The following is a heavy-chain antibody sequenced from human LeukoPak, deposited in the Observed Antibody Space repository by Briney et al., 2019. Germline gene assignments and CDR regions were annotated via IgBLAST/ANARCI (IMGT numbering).Heavy chain of an antibody. J-gene: IGHJ5*02. V-gene: IGHV4-39*07. Sequence: SETLSLTCTVSGGSISSSSYYWGWIRQPPGKGLEWIGSIYYSGSTNYNPSLKSRVTISVDTSKNQFSLKLSSVIAADTAVYYCAMPWFDPWGQGTLVTVSS. CDR2: IYYSGST. CDR1: GGSISSSSYY. CDR3: AMPWFDP.